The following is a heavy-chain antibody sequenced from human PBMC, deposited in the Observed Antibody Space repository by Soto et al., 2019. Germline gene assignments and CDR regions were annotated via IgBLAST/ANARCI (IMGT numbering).Heavy chain of an antibody. CDR1: GFTFSSYG. Sequence: GGSLRLSCAASGFTFSSYGMHWVRQAPGKGLEWVAVISYDGSNKYYADPVKGRFTISRDNSKNTLYLQMNSLRAEDTAVYYCAKEFFYYFDYWGQGTLVTVSS. V-gene: IGHV3-30*18. D-gene: IGHD3-3*01. J-gene: IGHJ4*02. CDR2: ISYDGSNK. CDR3: AKEFFYYFDY.